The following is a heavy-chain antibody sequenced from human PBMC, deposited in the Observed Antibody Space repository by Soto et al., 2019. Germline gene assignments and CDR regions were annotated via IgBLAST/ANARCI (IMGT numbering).Heavy chain of an antibody. V-gene: IGHV3-30-3*01. CDR3: ARDRIFGVVIIQWYFDY. CDR1: GFTFSSYA. Sequence: GSLRLSCAASGFTFSSYAMHWVRQAPGKGLEWVAVISYDGSNKYYADSVKGRFTISRDNSKNTLYLQMNSLRAEDTAVYYCARDRIFGVVIIQWYFDYWGQGTLVTVSS. CDR2: ISYDGSNK. J-gene: IGHJ4*02. D-gene: IGHD3-3*01.